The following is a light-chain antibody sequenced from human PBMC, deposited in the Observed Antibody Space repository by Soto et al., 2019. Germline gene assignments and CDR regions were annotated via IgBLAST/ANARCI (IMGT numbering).Light chain of an antibody. J-gene: IGLJ3*02. CDR1: SSNVDAYNY. CDR2: DVN. CDR3: CSYGGSYTWV. Sequence: QSALTQPRSVSGSPGQSVTISCTGTSSNVDAYNYVSWYQRHPGKAPKLIIFDVNKRPSGVPDRFSGSKSDITASLTISGLQAEDEADYFCCSYGGSYTWVFGGGSKLTVL. V-gene: IGLV2-11*01.